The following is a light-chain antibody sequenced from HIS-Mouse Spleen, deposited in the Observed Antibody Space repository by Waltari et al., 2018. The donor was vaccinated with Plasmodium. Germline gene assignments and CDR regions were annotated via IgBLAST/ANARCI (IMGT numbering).Light chain of an antibody. CDR1: QGIRND. J-gene: IGKJ2*01. CDR2: AAS. Sequence: AIQMTQSPSSLSVSVGDRVPITRRASQGIRNDLGWYQQKPGKAPKLLISAASSFQSGVPSRFSGSGSGTDFTLTISSLQPEDFATYYCQQDYNYPYTFGQGTKLEIK. CDR3: QQDYNYPYT. V-gene: IGKV1-6*01.